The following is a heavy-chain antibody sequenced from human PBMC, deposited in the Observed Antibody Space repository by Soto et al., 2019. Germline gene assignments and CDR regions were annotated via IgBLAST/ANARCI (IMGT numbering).Heavy chain of an antibody. D-gene: IGHD3-16*02. Sequence: QVQLQESGPGLVKPSQTLSLTCTVSGGSISSGGYYWIWIRQHPGQGLEWIGYIYYSGSTYYNPSLKSRVTISVDTSKNQFSLKLSSVTAADTAVYYCARGAVTFGGVIVNYAFDIWGQGTMVTVSS. V-gene: IGHV4-31*03. CDR2: IYYSGST. CDR3: ARGAVTFGGVIVNYAFDI. CDR1: GGSISSGGYY. J-gene: IGHJ3*02.